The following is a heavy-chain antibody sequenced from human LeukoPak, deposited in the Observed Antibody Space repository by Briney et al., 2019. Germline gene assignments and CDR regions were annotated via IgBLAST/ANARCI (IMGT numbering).Heavy chain of an antibody. Sequence: GGSLRLSCAASGFTFSSYAMSWVRQAPGKGLEWVSAISGSGGSTYYADSVKGRFAISRDNSKNTVFLHMNSLGVEDTAVYYCARGVYWSLDYWGQGTPVTVSS. CDR1: GFTFSSYA. D-gene: IGHD1-1*01. CDR2: ISGSGGST. CDR3: ARGVYWSLDY. V-gene: IGHV3-23*01. J-gene: IGHJ4*02.